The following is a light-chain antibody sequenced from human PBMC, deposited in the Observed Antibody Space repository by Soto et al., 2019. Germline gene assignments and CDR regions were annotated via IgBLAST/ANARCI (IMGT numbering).Light chain of an antibody. CDR2: DAS. CDR3: QQYDNLPLI. J-gene: IGKJ5*01. Sequence: DIQMAQSPSSLSASVGDRVTITCQASQNINNYLNWYQQKPGRAPKLLIYDASNLEAGVPSRFRGSGSGTDFTLTISSLQPEDFATYYCQQYDNLPLIFGQGTRLEI. V-gene: IGKV1-33*01. CDR1: QNINNY.